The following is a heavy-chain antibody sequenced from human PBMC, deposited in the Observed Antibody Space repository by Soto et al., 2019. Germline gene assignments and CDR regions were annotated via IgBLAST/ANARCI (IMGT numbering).Heavy chain of an antibody. CDR3: AIGSPGRGYYYYGMDV. V-gene: IGHV3-11*01. D-gene: IGHD1-26*01. CDR2: ISSSDSTI. J-gene: IGHJ6*02. Sequence: QVQLVESGGGLVKPGGSLRLSCAASGFTFSDYYMSWIRQAPGKGLEWVSYISSSDSTIYYADSVKGRFTISRDNAKNSLSMKMNSLRAEDTAVYYCAIGSPGRGYYYYGMDVWGQGTTVTVSS. CDR1: GFTFSDYY.